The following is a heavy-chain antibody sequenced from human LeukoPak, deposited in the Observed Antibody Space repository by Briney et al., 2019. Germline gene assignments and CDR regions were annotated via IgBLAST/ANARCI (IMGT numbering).Heavy chain of an antibody. CDR1: GYTFTTYY. D-gene: IGHD6-13*01. Sequence: GASVKVSCKASGYTFTTYYVHWVRQAPGQGLEWMGWINPNSGGTNYAQKFQGRVTMTRDASISTAYMELSRLRSDDTAVYYCARVGRSSRSAGEFDYWGQGTLITVSS. CDR3: ARVGRSSRSAGEFDY. J-gene: IGHJ4*02. V-gene: IGHV1-2*02. CDR2: INPNSGGT.